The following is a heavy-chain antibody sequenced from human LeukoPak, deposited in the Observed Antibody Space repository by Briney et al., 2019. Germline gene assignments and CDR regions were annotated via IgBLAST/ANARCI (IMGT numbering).Heavy chain of an antibody. Sequence: GRSLRLSCAASGFTFDDYAMHWVRQAPGKGLEWVSGISWNSGSIGYADSVKGRFTISRDNAKNSLYLHMNSLRAEDTALYYCAKSDEAVAWSFMQYWGQGTLVTVSS. D-gene: IGHD6-19*01. V-gene: IGHV3-9*01. CDR3: AKSDEAVAWSFMQY. CDR2: ISWNSGSI. J-gene: IGHJ4*02. CDR1: GFTFDDYA.